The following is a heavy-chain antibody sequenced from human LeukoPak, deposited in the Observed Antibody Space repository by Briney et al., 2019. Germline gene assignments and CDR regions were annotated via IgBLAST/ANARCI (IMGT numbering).Heavy chain of an antibody. Sequence: GGSLRLSCAASGFTFKSDGMHWVRQAPGRGLEWVAFIQYDGGKKDYADSMKGRFTISRDNSKNTLYLQMNSLRTEDTAVYYCAKESGSGPFDYWGQGTLVTVSS. J-gene: IGHJ4*02. CDR3: AKESGSGPFDY. V-gene: IGHV3-30*02. CDR1: GFTFKSDG. CDR2: IQYDGGKK. D-gene: IGHD2-15*01.